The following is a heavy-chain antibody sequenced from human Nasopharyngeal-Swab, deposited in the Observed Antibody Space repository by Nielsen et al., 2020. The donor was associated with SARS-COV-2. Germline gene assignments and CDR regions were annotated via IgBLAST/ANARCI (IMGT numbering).Heavy chain of an antibody. Sequence: GESLKISCAASGFTFSSYGMHWVRQAPGKGLEWVAVISYDGSNKYYADSVKGRFTISRDNSKNTLYLQMNSLRAEDTAVYYCAKDGLLWFGEFYYFDYWGQGTLVTVSS. CDR2: ISYDGSNK. V-gene: IGHV3-30*18. J-gene: IGHJ4*02. CDR3: AKDGLLWFGEFYYFDY. D-gene: IGHD3-10*01. CDR1: GFTFSSYG.